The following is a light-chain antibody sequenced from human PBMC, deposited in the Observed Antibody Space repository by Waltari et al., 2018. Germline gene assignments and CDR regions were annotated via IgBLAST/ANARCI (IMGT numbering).Light chain of an antibody. CDR1: SSNIGRNY. J-gene: IGLJ3*02. CDR3: AAWGDSLSGGV. CDR2: RNK. V-gene: IGLV1-47*01. Sequence: QSVLTQPPSASGTPGQRVTISCSGSSSNIGRNYVSWYQQPPGPAPNLLISRNKTRPEGVPVRVSGSKWGAAAARAIRGVRSEGEADYYWAAWGDSLSGGVLGGGTKLTVL.